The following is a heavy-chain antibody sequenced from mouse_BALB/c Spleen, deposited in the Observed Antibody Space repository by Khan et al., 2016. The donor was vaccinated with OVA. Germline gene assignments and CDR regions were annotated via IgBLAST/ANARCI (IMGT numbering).Heavy chain of an antibody. J-gene: IGHJ4*01. V-gene: IGHV3-2*02. CDR1: GYSITSDYA. CDR3: ARSGIYDAYSLYYAMDY. D-gene: IGHD2-3*01. CDR2: INYSGST. Sequence: VRLQQSGPGLVKPSQSLSLTCTVTGYSITSDYAWNWIRQFPGNKLEWMGYINYSGSTSYNPSLKSRISITRDTSKNQFFLQLNSVTTEDTATYYCARSGIYDAYSLYYAMDYWGQGTSVTVSS.